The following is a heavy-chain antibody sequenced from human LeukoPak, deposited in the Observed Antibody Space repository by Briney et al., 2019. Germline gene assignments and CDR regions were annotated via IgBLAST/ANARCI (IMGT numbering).Heavy chain of an antibody. V-gene: IGHV4-34*01. CDR2: INHSGST. Sequence: SETLSLTCAVYGGSFSGYYWSWIRQPPGKGLEWIGEINHSGSTNYNPSLKSRVTISVDTSKNQFSLKLSSVTAADTAVYYCARERIAARPFDYWGQGTLVTVSS. J-gene: IGHJ4*02. CDR1: GGSFSGYY. CDR3: ARERIAARPFDY. D-gene: IGHD6-6*01.